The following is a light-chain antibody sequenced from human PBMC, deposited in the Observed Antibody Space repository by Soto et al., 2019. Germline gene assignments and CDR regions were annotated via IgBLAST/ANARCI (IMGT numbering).Light chain of an antibody. CDR1: TSDVGAYNY. J-gene: IGLJ1*01. Sequence: QSALTQPASVSGSPGQSITISCTGSTSDVGAYNYVSWYKHHPGQAPQLMIYEVSNRPSGVSNRFSGSKSVNTASLTISGLQAHAEGDYYRSSQTSSSSTFVFGTGTKVTV. CDR3: SSQTSSSSTFV. CDR2: EVS. V-gene: IGLV2-14*01.